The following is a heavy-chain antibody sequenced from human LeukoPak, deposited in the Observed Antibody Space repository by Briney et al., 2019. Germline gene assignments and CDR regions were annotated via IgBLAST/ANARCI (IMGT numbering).Heavy chain of an antibody. CDR3: AKRSGYTTGWFFDF. CDR1: GFSFSSYA. J-gene: IGHJ4*02. D-gene: IGHD6-19*01. CDR2: ISGSGDNT. V-gene: IGHV3-23*01. Sequence: GGSLKLSCAAFGFSFSSYAMSWVRQAPGKGLEWVSSISGSGDNTYYAESVKGRFTISRDNSKNTLFLQMNSLRAEDTAVFYCAKRSGYTTGWFFDFWGQGTLVTVSS.